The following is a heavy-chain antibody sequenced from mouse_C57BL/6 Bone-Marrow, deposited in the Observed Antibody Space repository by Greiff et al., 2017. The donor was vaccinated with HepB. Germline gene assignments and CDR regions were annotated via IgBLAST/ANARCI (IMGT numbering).Heavy chain of an antibody. CDR1: GYTFTSYW. V-gene: IGHV1-64*01. Sequence: QVQLQQPGAELVKPGASVKLSCKASGYTFTSYWMHWVKQRPGQGLEWIGMIHPNSGSTNYNEKFKSKATLTVDKSSSTAYMQLSSLTSEDSAVYYCARRGLLRSDWYFDVWGTGTTVTVSS. J-gene: IGHJ1*03. D-gene: IGHD1-1*01. CDR2: IHPNSGST. CDR3: ARRGLLRSDWYFDV.